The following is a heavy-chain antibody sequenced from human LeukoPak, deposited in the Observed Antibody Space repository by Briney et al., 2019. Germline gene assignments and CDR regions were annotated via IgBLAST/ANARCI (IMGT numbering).Heavy chain of an antibody. J-gene: IGHJ3*02. CDR1: GGTFNSYA. V-gene: IGHV1-69*04. Sequence: SVKVSCKASGGTFNSYAINWVRQAPGHGLEWMGRITPILDIANYAQELQGRITITADKSTSTAYVELSRLRSDDTAVYYCARARLRLGEFSSAAFDIWGQGTMVTVSS. CDR2: ITPILDIA. D-gene: IGHD3-16*02. CDR3: ARARLRLGEFSSAAFDI.